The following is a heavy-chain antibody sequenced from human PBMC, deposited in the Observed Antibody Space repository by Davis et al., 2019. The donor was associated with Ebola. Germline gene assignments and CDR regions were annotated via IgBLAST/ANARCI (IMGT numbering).Heavy chain of an antibody. D-gene: IGHD2-15*01. CDR3: ASLLIAATRSPKGMDV. V-gene: IGHV3-7*01. J-gene: IGHJ6*02. CDR2: INQYGGEE. Sequence: PGGSLRLSCEASGFTFSDYWMTWVRQAPGKGLEWVANINQYGGEEYYVDSVKGRFTISRDNAKKSLYLQMNSLRAEDTAIYYCASLLIAATRSPKGMDVWGQGTTVTVSS. CDR1: GFTFSDYW.